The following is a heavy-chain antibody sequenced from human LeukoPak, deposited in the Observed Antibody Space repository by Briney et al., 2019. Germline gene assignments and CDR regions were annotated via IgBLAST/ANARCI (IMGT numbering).Heavy chain of an antibody. CDR1: GFTFSSYW. V-gene: IGHV3-7*01. CDR3: ASDLSTWFD. Sequence: PGGSLRLSCAASGFTFSSYWMTWVRQAPGMGPECVANINQDGSEKNYVDSVRGRFTISRDNARNSLYLQLNSLRAEDTAVYYCASDLSTWFDWGQGTQVTVAS. CDR2: INQDGSEK. D-gene: IGHD6-13*01. J-gene: IGHJ4*02.